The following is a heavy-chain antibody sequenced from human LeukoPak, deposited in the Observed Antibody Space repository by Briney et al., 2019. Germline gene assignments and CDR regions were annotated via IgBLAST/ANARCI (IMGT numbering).Heavy chain of an antibody. CDR2: ISWNSGSI. CDR3: AKGGDWNYGDSWFDP. J-gene: IGHJ5*02. V-gene: IGHV3-9*03. Sequence: PGGSLRLSCVASGFTFSSYEMNWVRQAPGKGLEWVSGISWNSGSIGYADSVKGRFTISRDNAKNSLYLQMNSLRAEDMALYYCAKGGDWNYGDSWFDPWGQGTLVTVSS. D-gene: IGHD1-7*01. CDR1: GFTFSSYE.